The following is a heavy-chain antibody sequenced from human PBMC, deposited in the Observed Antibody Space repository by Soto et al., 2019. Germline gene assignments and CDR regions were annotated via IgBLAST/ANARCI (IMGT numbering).Heavy chain of an antibody. J-gene: IGHJ5*02. CDR3: AREFGELYYDFWSGPPTDP. D-gene: IGHD3-3*01. CDR1: GYTFTGYY. Sequence: ASVKVSFKASGYTFTGYYMHWVRQAPGQGLEWMGWINPNSGGTNYAQKFQGRVTMTRDTSISTAYMELSRLRSDDTAVYYCAREFGELYYDFWSGPPTDPWGQGTLVTVSS. CDR2: INPNSGGT. V-gene: IGHV1-2*02.